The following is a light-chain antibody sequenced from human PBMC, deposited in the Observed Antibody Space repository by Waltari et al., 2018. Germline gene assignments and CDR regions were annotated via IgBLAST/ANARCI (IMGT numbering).Light chain of an antibody. CDR3: QSYDSRLSGYV. CDR1: WSTLCAGFD. CDR2: GNI. Sequence: QSVLTHPPSVSGAPGPRVTLSCTWRWSTLCAGFDFPWYQQIPGGAPKLLIYGNINRPSGVPDRFSGSKSGTSASLPITGLQAEDEADYYCQSYDSRLSGYVFGTATTVTVL. J-gene: IGLJ1*01. V-gene: IGLV1-40*01.